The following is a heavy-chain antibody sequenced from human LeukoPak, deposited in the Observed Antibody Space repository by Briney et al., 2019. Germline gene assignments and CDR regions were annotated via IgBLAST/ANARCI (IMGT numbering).Heavy chain of an antibody. CDR2: INHSGST. J-gene: IGHJ4*02. CDR3: ARLGDQYYYGSGSYD. V-gene: IGHV4-34*01. D-gene: IGHD3-10*01. Sequence: SETLSLTCAVYGGSFSGYYWSWIRQPPGKGLEWIGEINHSGSTNYNPSLKSRVTISVDTSKNQFSLKLSSVTAADTAVYYCARLGDQYYYGSGSYDWGQGTLVTVSS. CDR1: GGSFSGYY.